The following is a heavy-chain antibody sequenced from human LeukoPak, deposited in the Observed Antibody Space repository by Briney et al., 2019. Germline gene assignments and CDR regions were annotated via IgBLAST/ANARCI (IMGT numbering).Heavy chain of an antibody. CDR2: IYYSGST. D-gene: IGHD3-22*01. Sequence: SETLSLTCTVPGGSISSYYWSWIRQPPGKGLEWIGYIYYSGSTNYNPSLKSRVTISVDTSKNQFSLKLSSVTAADTAVYYCARDAYYYDSSGYYRNGFDPWGQGTLVTVSS. CDR1: GGSISSYY. CDR3: ARDAYYYDSSGYYRNGFDP. V-gene: IGHV4-59*12. J-gene: IGHJ5*02.